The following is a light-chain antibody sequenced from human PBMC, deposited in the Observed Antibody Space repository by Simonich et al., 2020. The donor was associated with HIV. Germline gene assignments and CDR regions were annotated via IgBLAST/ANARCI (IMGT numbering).Light chain of an antibody. CDR2: GAS. CDR3: QQYHNWPPIT. J-gene: IGKJ5*01. Sequence: EIVMTQSPATLSVSPGERATLSCRASQSVSSHLACYQQKPGQAPRLLIYGASTRATGIPARFSGSGSGTEFTLTISSMQSEDFAVYYCQQYHNWPPITFGQGTRLEIK. V-gene: IGKV3-15*01. CDR1: QSVSSH.